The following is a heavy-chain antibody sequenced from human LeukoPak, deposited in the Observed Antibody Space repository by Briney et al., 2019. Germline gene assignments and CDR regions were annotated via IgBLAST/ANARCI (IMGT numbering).Heavy chain of an antibody. CDR1: GFTFSSHA. CDR2: ITGSGSAL. J-gene: IGHJ4*02. Sequence: GGSLRLSCAASGFTFSSHAMTWVRQTVGKGLQWVSSITGSGSALYYADSVEGRFTVSRDNSNNTLYLQMDKLRVEDTARYYCAKVRGDCVHLQDDFDYGGRGTLVTVTS. CDR3: AKVRGDCVHLQDDFDY. V-gene: IGHV3-23*01. D-gene: IGHD2-21*02.